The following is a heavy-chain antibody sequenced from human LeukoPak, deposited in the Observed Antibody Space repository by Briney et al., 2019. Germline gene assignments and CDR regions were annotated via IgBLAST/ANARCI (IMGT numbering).Heavy chain of an antibody. V-gene: IGHV3-74*01. CDR2: INSDGSST. CDR3: ARAFGRQLVPPYYYYYYMDV. CDR1: GFTFSSYW. D-gene: IGHD6-13*01. J-gene: IGHJ6*03. Sequence: GGSLRLSCAASGFTFSSYWMHWVRQAPGKGLVWVSRINSDGSSTSYADSVKGRFTISRDNAKNTLYPQMNSLRAEDTAVYYCARAFGRQLVPPYYYYYYMDVWGKGTTVTVSS.